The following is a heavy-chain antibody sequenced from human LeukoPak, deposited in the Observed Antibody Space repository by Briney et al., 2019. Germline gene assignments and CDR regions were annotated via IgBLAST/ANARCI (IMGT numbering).Heavy chain of an antibody. Sequence: GGSLRLSCAASGFTFSSYGMHWLRQAPGKGLEWVAFIRYDGSNKYYADAVKGRFTIPRDNSKNTPYLQMDSLRAEDTAVYYCAKVRPGGVRGATHYYYMDVWGKGTTVTISS. CDR1: GFTFSSYG. CDR3: AKVRPGGVRGATHYYYMDV. J-gene: IGHJ6*03. V-gene: IGHV3-30*02. CDR2: IRYDGSNK. D-gene: IGHD3-10*01.